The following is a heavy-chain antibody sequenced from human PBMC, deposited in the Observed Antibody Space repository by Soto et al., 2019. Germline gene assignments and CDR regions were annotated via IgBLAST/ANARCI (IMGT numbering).Heavy chain of an antibody. D-gene: IGHD6-19*01. J-gene: IGHJ1*01. CDR2: INHSGST. V-gene: IGHV4-34*01. CDR1: GGSFSGYD. Sequence: PSETLSLTCAVYGGSFSGYDWIWIREPPGKGLEWIGGINHSGSTNYNPSLKSRVTISVDTSKNQFSLKLSSVTAADTAVYYCARERIAVAGTKYFQHWGQGTLVTVS. CDR3: ARERIAVAGTKYFQH.